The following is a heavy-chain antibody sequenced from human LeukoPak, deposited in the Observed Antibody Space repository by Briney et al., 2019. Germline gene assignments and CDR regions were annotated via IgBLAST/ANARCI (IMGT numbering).Heavy chain of an antibody. CDR2: IYHSGST. V-gene: IGHV4-30-2*01. D-gene: IGHD2-15*01. CDR1: GGSISSGGYY. CDR3: ARDGKLLGGDDY. J-gene: IGHJ4*02. Sequence: SQTLSLTCTVSGGSISSGGYYWSWIRQPPGKGLEWIGYIYHSGSTYYNPSLKSRVTISVDTSKNQFSLKLSSVTAADTAVYYCARDGKLLGGDDYWGQGTLVTVSS.